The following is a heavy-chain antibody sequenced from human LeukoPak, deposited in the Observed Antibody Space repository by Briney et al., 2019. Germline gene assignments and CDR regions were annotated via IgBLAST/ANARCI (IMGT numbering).Heavy chain of an antibody. D-gene: IGHD4-17*01. CDR3: ARGSTHGEHGN. J-gene: IGHJ4*02. CDR2: ISSSSSYI. CDR1: GFTFSSYS. Sequence: GGSLRLSCAASGFTFSSYSMNWVRQAPGKGLEWVSSISSSSSYIYYADSVKGRFTISRDNAKNPLYLQMNSLRAEDTAVYYCARGSTHGEHGNWGQGTLVTVSS. V-gene: IGHV3-21*01.